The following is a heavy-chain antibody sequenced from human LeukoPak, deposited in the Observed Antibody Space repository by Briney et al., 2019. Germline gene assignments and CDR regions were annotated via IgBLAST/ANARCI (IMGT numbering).Heavy chain of an antibody. J-gene: IGHJ4*02. V-gene: IGHV4-4*02. CDR1: GGSISSSNW. CDR3: ARVGSSVRYYFDY. D-gene: IGHD1-26*01. Sequence: SETLSLTCAVSGGSISSSNWWSWVRQPPGKGLEWIGEIYHSGSTNYNPSLKSRVTISVDKSKNQFSLKVSSVTAADTAVYYCARVGSSVRYYFDYWGQGTLVTVSS. CDR2: IYHSGST.